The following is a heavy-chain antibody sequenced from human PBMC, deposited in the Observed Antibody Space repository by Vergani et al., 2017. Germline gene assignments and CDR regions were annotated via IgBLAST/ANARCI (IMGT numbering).Heavy chain of an antibody. Sequence: QVQLQQWGAGLLKPSETLSLTCAVYGGSFSGYYWSWIRQPPGKGLEWIGEINHSGSTSYNPSLKSRVTISVDTSKNPFSLKLSSVTAADTAVYYCARGGYCSSTSCYIFDYWGQGTLVTVSS. CDR3: ARGGYCSSTSCYIFDY. D-gene: IGHD2-2*01. CDR1: GGSFSGYY. J-gene: IGHJ4*02. V-gene: IGHV4-34*01. CDR2: INHSGST.